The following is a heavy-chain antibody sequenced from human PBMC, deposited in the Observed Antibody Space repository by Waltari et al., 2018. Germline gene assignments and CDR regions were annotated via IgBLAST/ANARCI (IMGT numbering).Heavy chain of an antibody. CDR1: GYTFTSYY. Sequence: QVQLVQSGAEVKKPGASVKVSCKASGYTFTSYYMHWVRQAPGQGLEWMGLINPSGGSRSYAQKLQGRVTMTRDTSTSTVYMEVSSLRSKDTAVYYCARARGTYYAYFDYWGQGTLVTVSS. V-gene: IGHV1-46*01. J-gene: IGHJ4*02. D-gene: IGHD1-26*01. CDR3: ARARGTYYAYFDY. CDR2: INPSGGSR.